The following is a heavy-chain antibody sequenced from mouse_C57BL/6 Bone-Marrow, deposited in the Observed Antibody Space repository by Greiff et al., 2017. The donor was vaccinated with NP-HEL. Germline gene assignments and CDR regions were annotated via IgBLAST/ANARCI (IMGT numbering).Heavy chain of an antibody. CDR3: ARDVLYYYGSSSFAY. CDR1: GYTFTSYG. Sequence: QVQLQQSGAELARPGASVKLSCKASGYTFTSYGISWVKQRTGQGLEWIGEIYPRSGNTYYNEKFKGKATLTADQSSSTAYMELRSLTSEDSAVYFCARDVLYYYGSSSFAYWGQGTLVTVSA. D-gene: IGHD1-1*01. V-gene: IGHV1-81*01. J-gene: IGHJ3*01. CDR2: IYPRSGNT.